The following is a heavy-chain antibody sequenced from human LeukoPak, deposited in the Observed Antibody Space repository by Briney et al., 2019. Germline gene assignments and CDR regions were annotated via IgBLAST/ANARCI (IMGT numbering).Heavy chain of an antibody. D-gene: IGHD2-2*01. CDR2: ISTDGSSA. V-gene: IGHV3-74*01. Sequence: GGSLRLSCAASGFTFSSYWMHWVRQAPGKGLVWVSRISTDGSSATYADSVKGRFTIPRDNAKNTLYLQMNSLRAEDTAVYYCARGADVRDAVKVPSATDYYYFYMDVWGKGTTVTVSS. CDR1: GFTFSSYW. J-gene: IGHJ6*03. CDR3: ARGADVRDAVKVPSATDYYYFYMDV.